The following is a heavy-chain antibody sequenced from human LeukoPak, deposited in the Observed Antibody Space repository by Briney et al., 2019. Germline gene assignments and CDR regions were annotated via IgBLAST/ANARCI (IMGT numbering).Heavy chain of an antibody. V-gene: IGHV4-30-4*08. Sequence: SETLSLTCTVSGGSISSSSYYWGWIRQPPGKGLEWIGYIYYSGSTYYNPSLKSRVTISVDTSKNQFSLKLSSVTAADTAVYYCARVTYYDFWSGSYYFDYWGQGTLVTVSS. CDR3: ARVTYYDFWSGSYYFDY. J-gene: IGHJ4*02. D-gene: IGHD3-3*01. CDR1: GGSISSSSYY. CDR2: IYYSGST.